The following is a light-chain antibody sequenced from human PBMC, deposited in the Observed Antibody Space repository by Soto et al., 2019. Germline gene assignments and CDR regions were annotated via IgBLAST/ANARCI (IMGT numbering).Light chain of an antibody. J-gene: IGKJ1*01. Sequence: GDRVTITCRASQSISSWLAWYQQKPGKAPKLLIYDASSLESGVPSRFSGSGSGTEFTLTISSLQPDDFATYYCQQYNSYSWTFGQGTKVHIK. CDR3: QQYNSYSWT. V-gene: IGKV1-5*01. CDR2: DAS. CDR1: QSISSW.